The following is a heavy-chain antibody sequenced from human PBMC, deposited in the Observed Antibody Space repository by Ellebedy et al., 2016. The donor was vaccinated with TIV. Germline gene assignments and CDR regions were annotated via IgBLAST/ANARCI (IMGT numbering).Heavy chain of an antibody. Sequence: MPSETLSLTCAVYGGSLSGYYWHWIRQPHGNGLEWIGEIIQSGTMNYSPSLKSRVTISVDKSKNQFSLKLSSVTAADTAVYFCARGIYGSGSVDYWGQGTLVTVSS. V-gene: IGHV4-34*01. D-gene: IGHD3-10*01. CDR3: ARGIYGSGSVDY. J-gene: IGHJ4*02. CDR2: IIQSGTM. CDR1: GGSLSGYY.